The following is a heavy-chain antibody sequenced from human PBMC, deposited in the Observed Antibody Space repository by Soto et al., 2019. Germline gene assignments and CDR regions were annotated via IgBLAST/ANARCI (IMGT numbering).Heavy chain of an antibody. V-gene: IGHV1-69*01. CDR1: GGTFSKYA. Sequence: QVQLVQSGAEMQQPGASVRVSCKASGGTFSKYAFSWVRQAPGQGLEWLGGTIPMFGTPTYAQKFQARVAISADESTATVYMELSSLRSEDTAVYFCARPLLDRNYDYGMAVWGQGTMVTVSS. J-gene: IGHJ6*02. CDR2: TIPMFGTP. CDR3: ARPLLDRNYDYGMAV. D-gene: IGHD3-22*01.